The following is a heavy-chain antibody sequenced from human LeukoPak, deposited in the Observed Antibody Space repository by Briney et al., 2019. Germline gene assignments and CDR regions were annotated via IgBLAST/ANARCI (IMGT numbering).Heavy chain of an antibody. CDR3: ARVWYYDYVRGSYHYTSVFDY. CDR1: GFTFSSYW. J-gene: IGHJ4*02. CDR2: IKQDGSEK. D-gene: IGHD3-16*02. Sequence: GGSLRLSCAASGFTFSSYWMSWVRQAPGKGLEWVANIKQDGSEKYYVDSVKGRFTISRDNAKNSLYLQMNSLRVEDTAVYYCARVWYYDYVRGSYHYTSVFDYWGQGTLVTVSS. V-gene: IGHV3-7*01.